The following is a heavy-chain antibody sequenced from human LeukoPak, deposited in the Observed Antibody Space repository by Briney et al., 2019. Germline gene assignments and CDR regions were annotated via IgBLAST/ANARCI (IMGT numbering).Heavy chain of an antibody. V-gene: IGHV4-59*01. Sequence: SETLSLTCTVSGGSISSYYWSCIRQPPGKGLEWIGYIYYSGSTNYNPSLKSRVTISVDTSKNQFSLKLSSVTAADTAVYYCARDGDFWSGDQNWFDPWGQGTLVTVSS. CDR1: GGSISSYY. CDR3: ARDGDFWSGDQNWFDP. J-gene: IGHJ5*02. CDR2: IYYSGST. D-gene: IGHD3-3*01.